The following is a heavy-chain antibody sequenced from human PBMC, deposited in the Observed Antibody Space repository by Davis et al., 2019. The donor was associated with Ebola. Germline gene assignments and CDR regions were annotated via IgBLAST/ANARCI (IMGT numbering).Heavy chain of an antibody. D-gene: IGHD3-10*01. CDR1: GFTFSHYG. Sequence: GESLKISCVVSGFTFSHYGMQWVRQAPGKGLEWVAIIWFDGSYKYYADSLRGRFTISRDNSKNTLYLQMNSLRAEDTAVYYCARDLAGSYPDYWGQGTLVTVSS. J-gene: IGHJ4*02. V-gene: IGHV3-33*01. CDR3: ARDLAGSYPDY. CDR2: IWFDGSYK.